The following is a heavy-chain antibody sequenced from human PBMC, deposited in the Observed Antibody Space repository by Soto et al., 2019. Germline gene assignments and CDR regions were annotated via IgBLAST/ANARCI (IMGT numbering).Heavy chain of an antibody. CDR2: FAGSGGST. V-gene: IGHV3-23*01. J-gene: IGHJ6*02. CDR1: GFTFSNYA. D-gene: IGHD2-8*02. Sequence: EVQLLESGGGLVQPGGSLRLSCAASGFTFSNYALTWVRQFPGKGLEWVSTFAGSGGSTYYADSVKGRFTISRDNSKNTQCLEMNRLRVEDAATYFCARDWTGDKCPCLEVWGQGTTVSVSS. CDR3: ARDWTGDKCPCLEV.